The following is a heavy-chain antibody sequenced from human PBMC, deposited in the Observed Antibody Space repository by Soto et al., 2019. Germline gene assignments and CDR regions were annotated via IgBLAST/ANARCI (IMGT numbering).Heavy chain of an antibody. Sequence: PGGSLRLSCAASGFNVGAFAVNWVRQAPGKGLEWVSGISVSDAFIYYADSVRGRFSISRDASENILYLQMNSLRVDDTALYYCIRETVAGITGLDYWGPGTLVTVSS. V-gene: IGHV3-23*01. D-gene: IGHD1-20*01. CDR1: GFNVGAFA. CDR2: ISVSDAFI. CDR3: IRETVAGITGLDY. J-gene: IGHJ4*02.